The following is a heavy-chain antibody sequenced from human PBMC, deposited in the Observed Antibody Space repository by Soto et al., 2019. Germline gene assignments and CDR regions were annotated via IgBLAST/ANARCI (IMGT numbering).Heavy chain of an antibody. CDR3: ARDDDRPQLGGNYYSILDV. CDR1: GGTFRTAA. CDR2: IMPVFRTP. Sequence: QVQLEQSGAEVKKPGSSVKVSCKASGGTFRTAAISWVRQAPGQGLEWMGGIMPVFRTPDYAQKFQGRVTITAHESRTTAYMELSGLRSAETAVYFSARDDDRPQLGGNYYSILDVWGQGTTITVSS. V-gene: IGHV1-69*12. J-gene: IGHJ6*02. D-gene: IGHD2-21*01.